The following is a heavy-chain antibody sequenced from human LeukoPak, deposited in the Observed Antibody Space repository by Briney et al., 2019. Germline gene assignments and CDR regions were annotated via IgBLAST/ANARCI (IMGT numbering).Heavy chain of an antibody. J-gene: IGHJ4*02. D-gene: IGHD6-19*01. CDR2: IYYSGST. V-gene: IGHV4-39*01. Sequence: PSETLSLTCDVSGGSITQTNYWTWVRQPPGKGLEWIGSIYYSGSTYYNPSLKSRVTISVDTSKNQFSLKLSSVTAADTAVYYCARHDGIAVAGYDYWGQGTLVTVSS. CDR3: ARHDGIAVAGYDY. CDR1: GGSITQTNY.